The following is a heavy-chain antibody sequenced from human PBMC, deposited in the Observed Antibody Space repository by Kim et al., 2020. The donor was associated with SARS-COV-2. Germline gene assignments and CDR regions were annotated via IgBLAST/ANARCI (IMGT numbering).Heavy chain of an antibody. V-gene: IGHV4-34*01. CDR3: ARWGIQLWPRDYFDY. CDR2: INHSGST. CDR1: GGSFSGYY. J-gene: IGHJ4*02. D-gene: IGHD5-18*01. Sequence: SETLSLTCAVYGGSFSGYYWSWIRQPPGKGLEWIGEINHSGSTNYNPSLKSRVTISVDTSKNQFSLKLSSVTAADTAVYYCARWGIQLWPRDYFDYWGQGTLVTVSS.